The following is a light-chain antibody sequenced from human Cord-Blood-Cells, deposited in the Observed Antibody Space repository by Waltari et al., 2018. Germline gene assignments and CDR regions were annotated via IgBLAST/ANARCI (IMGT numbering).Light chain of an antibody. CDR3: QQYHSTPGT. V-gene: IGKV4-1*01. CDR1: QSVLYSSNNKNY. Sequence: DIVMTQSPDSLAVSLGERATINCKSCQSVLYSSNNKNYLAWYQQKPGQPPKLLIYWASTRESGVPDRFSGSGSGTDFTLTISSLQAEDVAVYYCQQYHSTPGTFGQGTKVEIK. CDR2: WAS. J-gene: IGKJ1*01.